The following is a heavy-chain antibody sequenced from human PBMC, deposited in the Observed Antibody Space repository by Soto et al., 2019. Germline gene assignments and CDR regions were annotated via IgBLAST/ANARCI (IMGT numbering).Heavy chain of an antibody. V-gene: IGHV3-30-3*01. CDR1: GFTFSSYA. CDR2: ISYDGSNK. CDR3: ARALTDGEFDY. D-gene: IGHD6-19*01. J-gene: IGHJ4*02. Sequence: QVQLVESGGGVVQPGRSLRLSCAASGFTFSSYAMHWVRQAPGKGLEWVAVISYDGSNKYYADSVKGRFTISRDNSKNTLYLQMNSLRAGDTAVYYCARALTDGEFDYWGQGTLVTVSS.